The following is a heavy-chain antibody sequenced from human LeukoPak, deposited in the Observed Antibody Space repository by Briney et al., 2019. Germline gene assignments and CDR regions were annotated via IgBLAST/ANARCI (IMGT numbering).Heavy chain of an antibody. Sequence: ASLKLSCTASGYTFTSYGISWVRQAPGQGLEWMGWISTRNGSTYYAQTFQGRVTMTTDTSTSTAYMELRSLRSDDTAVYYCARGASYVILTGYSYFDYWGQGTLVTVSS. CDR1: GYTFTSYG. CDR2: ISTRNGST. J-gene: IGHJ4*02. D-gene: IGHD3-9*01. V-gene: IGHV1-18*01. CDR3: ARGASYVILTGYSYFDY.